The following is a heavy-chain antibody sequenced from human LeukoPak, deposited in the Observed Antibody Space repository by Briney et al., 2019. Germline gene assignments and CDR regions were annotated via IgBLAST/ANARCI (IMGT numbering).Heavy chain of an antibody. Sequence: GGSLRLSCAASGFTFSDYYMSWIGQAPGKGLEWVSYISSRSSHTNYADSVKGRFTISRDNAKNSLYLQMNSLRAEDTAVYYCARFSSGWYYFDYWGQGTLVTVSS. D-gene: IGHD6-19*01. J-gene: IGHJ4*02. CDR3: ARFSSGWYYFDY. CDR1: GFTFSDYY. CDR2: ISSRSSHT. V-gene: IGHV3-11*03.